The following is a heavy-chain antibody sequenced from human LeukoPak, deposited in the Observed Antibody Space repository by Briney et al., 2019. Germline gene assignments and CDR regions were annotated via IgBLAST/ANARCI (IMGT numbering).Heavy chain of an antibody. J-gene: IGHJ4*02. V-gene: IGHV3-48*01. CDR2: ISSSSSTI. CDR1: GFTFSSHS. D-gene: IGHD3-22*01. CDR3: ARGAYYYED. Sequence: GSLRLSCAASGFTFSSHSMNWVRQAPGKGLEWVSYISSSSSTIYYADSVEGRFTISRDNAKNSLYLQMNSLRAEDTAVYYCARGAYYYEDWGQGTLVTVSS.